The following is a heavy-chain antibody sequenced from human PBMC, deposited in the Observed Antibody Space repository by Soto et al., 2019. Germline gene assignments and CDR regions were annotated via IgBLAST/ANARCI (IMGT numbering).Heavy chain of an antibody. V-gene: IGHV3-23*01. CDR1: GFTFSSYA. CDR3: AKKGSSSGLVWPSGRSYYYYGMDV. Sequence: GGSLRLSCAASGFTFSSYAMSWVRQAPGKGLEWVSAISGSGGSTYYADSVKGRFTISRDNSKNTLYLQMNSLRAEDTAVYYCAKKGSSSGLVWPSGRSYYYYGMDVWGQGTTVTVS. J-gene: IGHJ6*02. D-gene: IGHD6-13*01. CDR2: ISGSGGST.